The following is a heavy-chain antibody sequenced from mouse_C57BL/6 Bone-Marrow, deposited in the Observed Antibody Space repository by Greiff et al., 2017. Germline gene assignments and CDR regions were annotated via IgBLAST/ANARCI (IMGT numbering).Heavy chain of an antibody. D-gene: IGHD2-2*01. Sequence: QVQLKQSGAELVKPGASVKLSCKASGYTFTEYTLHWVQQRSGQGLEWIGLFYPGSGSIKYNEKFKDKATLTADKSSSTIYMELSRLTSEDSAVYVYARHEVLWLPSWFAYWGQGTLVTVSA. CDR1: GYTFTEYT. V-gene: IGHV1-62-2*01. CDR2: FYPGSGSI. CDR3: ARHEVLWLPSWFAY. J-gene: IGHJ3*01.